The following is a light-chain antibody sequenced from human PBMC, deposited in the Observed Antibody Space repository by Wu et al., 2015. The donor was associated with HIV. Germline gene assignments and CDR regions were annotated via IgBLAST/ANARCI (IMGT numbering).Light chain of an antibody. CDR3: QQYAKSFT. CDR1: QSVTNNY. Sequence: IVLTQSPGTLSLTPGDRAILSCRASQSVTNNYVAWYQQKPGHSPRLVIFETSNRASGIPDRFSASGSGTDFMLTIDRLGPEDFAVYYCQQYAKSFTFGGGTTVEIK. CDR2: ETS. V-gene: IGKV3-20*01. J-gene: IGKJ4*01.